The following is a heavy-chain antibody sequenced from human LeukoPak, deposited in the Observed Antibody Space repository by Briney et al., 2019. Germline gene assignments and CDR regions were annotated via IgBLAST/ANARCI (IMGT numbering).Heavy chain of an antibody. D-gene: IGHD1-26*01. V-gene: IGHV7-4-1*02. CDR3: ARRPLSWGYYGMDV. CDR1: GNTFTGYA. J-gene: IGHJ6*02. Sequence: ASLKVSCKASGNTFTGYAMNWGGQAPEQGLEWMGWINTNTGNPTYAQGFTGRFVFSLDTSVSTAYLQISSLKAEDTAVYYCARRPLSWGYYGMDVWGQGTTVTVSS. CDR2: INTNTGNP.